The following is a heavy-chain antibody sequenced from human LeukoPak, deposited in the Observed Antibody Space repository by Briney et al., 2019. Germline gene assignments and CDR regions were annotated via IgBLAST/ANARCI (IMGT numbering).Heavy chain of an antibody. V-gene: IGHV3-33*01. J-gene: IGHJ4*02. Sequence: GGSLRLSCAASGFTFSSYGVHWVRQAPGKGLEWVAVIWYDGSNKYYADSVKGRFTISRDNSKNTLYLQMNSLRAEDTAVYYCASPRSWYGGGGDFDYWGQGTLVTVSS. CDR2: IWYDGSNK. CDR3: ASPRSWYGGGGDFDY. CDR1: GFTFSSYG. D-gene: IGHD1-26*01.